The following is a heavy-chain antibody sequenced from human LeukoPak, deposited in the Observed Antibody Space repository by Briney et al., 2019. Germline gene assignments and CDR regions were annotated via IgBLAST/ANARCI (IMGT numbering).Heavy chain of an antibody. D-gene: IGHD2-15*01. J-gene: IGHJ6*03. V-gene: IGHV3-48*03. Sequence: GGSLRLSCAASGFTFSSYEMNWVRQAPGKWLEWVSYISSSGSTIYYADSVKGRFTISRDNAKNSLYLQMNSLRAEDTAVYYCARECCSGGSWYSNYYMDVWGKGTTVTISS. CDR3: ARECCSGGSWYSNYYMDV. CDR1: GFTFSSYE. CDR2: ISSSGSTI.